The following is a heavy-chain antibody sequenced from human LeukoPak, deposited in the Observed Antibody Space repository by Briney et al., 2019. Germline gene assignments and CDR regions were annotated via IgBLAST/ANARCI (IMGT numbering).Heavy chain of an antibody. CDR3: ARRISGASYAFDI. CDR1: GFMFSRNY. CDR2: MYTGGST. J-gene: IGHJ3*02. Sequence: GGSLRLSCAASGFMFSRNYMSWVRQAPGKGLEWVSVMYTGGSTYYADSVKGRFTISRDNSKNTLNLQMNSLRAEDTALYYCARRISGASYAFDIWGQGTMVTVSS. V-gene: IGHV3-53*01.